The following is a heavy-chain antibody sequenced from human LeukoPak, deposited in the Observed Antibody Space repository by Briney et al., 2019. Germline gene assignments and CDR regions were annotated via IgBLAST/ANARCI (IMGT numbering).Heavy chain of an antibody. CDR2: ISYDGSNK. J-gene: IGHJ6*03. Sequence: GGSLRLSCAASGFTFSSHGMNWVRQAPGKGPEWVAVISYDGSNKYYADSVKGRFTISRDNSKNTLYLQMNSLRAEDTAVYYCARDLSDHGYYYYYMDVWGKGTTVTVSS. V-gene: IGHV3-30*03. CDR3: ARDLSDHGYYYYYMDV. D-gene: IGHD1-14*01. CDR1: GFTFSSHG.